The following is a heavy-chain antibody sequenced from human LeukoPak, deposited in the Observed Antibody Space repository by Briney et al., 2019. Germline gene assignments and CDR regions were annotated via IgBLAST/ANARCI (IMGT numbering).Heavy chain of an antibody. D-gene: IGHD3-16*02. J-gene: IGHJ4*02. V-gene: IGHV4-34*01. CDR3: ARVRSFGGVIVS. CDR2: INHSGST. CDR1: GGSSSGYY. Sequence: SESLSLTCAVYGGSSSGYYWSWIRQPPGKGLEWIGEINHSGSTNYNPSLKSRVTISVDTSKNQFSLKLSSVTAADTAVYYCARVRSFGGVIVSWGQGTLVTVYS.